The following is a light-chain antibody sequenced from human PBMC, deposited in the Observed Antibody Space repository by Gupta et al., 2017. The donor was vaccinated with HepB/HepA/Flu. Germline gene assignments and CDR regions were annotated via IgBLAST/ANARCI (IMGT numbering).Light chain of an antibody. CDR1: QSLLFSPDNSNY. CDR2: GAS. CDR3: QQYNSSPIT. V-gene: IGKV4-1*01. J-gene: IGKJ5*01. Sequence: VMTQSPDSLAVSLGRRAHINCKSSQSLLFSPDNSNYLGWYQQKPGKAPRRLIYGASTRETGVPYRFSGSGSGTEFTLTISSLQAEDFAVYYCQQYNSSPITFGRGTRLEIK.